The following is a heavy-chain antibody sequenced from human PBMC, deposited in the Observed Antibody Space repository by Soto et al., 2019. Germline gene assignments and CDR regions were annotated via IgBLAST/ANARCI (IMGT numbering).Heavy chain of an antibody. CDR3: AGMQEGALAF. D-gene: IGHD1-26*01. Sequence: PSQTLSLTCAISVDSVSSNSAAWNWIRPSPSRGLEWLGRTYYRSKWYNEYAVSVKSRITIKPDTSKNQFSLQLSSVIPEDTAVYYCAGMQEGALAFWGQGTLVTVSS. CDR2: TYYRSKWYN. J-gene: IGHJ4*02. CDR1: VDSVSSNSAA. V-gene: IGHV6-1*01.